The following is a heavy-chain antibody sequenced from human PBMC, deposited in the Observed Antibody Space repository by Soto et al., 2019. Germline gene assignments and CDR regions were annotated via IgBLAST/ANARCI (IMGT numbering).Heavy chain of an antibody. Sequence: GGSLRLSCEASGFTFSKFDMHWVRQPTGKGLEWVSTIGISGDTYYAVSVKGRFTISRDNAKNSLSLQMNSLRAGDTALYFCARGQEVGAHFFDSWGQGTQVTASS. V-gene: IGHV3-13*04. CDR3: ARGQEVGAHFFDS. J-gene: IGHJ4*02. CDR1: GFTFSKFD. D-gene: IGHD2-15*01. CDR2: IGISGDT.